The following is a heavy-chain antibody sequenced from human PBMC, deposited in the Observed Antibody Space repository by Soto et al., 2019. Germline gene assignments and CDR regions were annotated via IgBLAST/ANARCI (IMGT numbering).Heavy chain of an antibody. CDR2: ISYDGSNK. CDR1: GFTFSSYA. Sequence: GGSLRLSCAASGFTFSSYAMHWVRQAPGKGLEWVAVISYDGSNKYYADSVKGRFTIPRDKSKNTLYLQMNSLRAEDTDVYYWAREGYYGSGSSPFFYSYDMDVWGQGTTVTVSS. D-gene: IGHD3-10*01. V-gene: IGHV3-30-3*01. CDR3: AREGYYGSGSSPFFYSYDMDV. J-gene: IGHJ6*02.